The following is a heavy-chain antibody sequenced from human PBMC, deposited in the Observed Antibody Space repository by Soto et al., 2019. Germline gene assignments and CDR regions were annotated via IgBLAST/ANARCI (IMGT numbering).Heavy chain of an antibody. V-gene: IGHV1-46*01. Sequence: QVQLVQSGAEVKKPGASVKVSCKASGYTFTSYYMHWVRQAPGQGLEWMGIINPSGGSTSYAQKFQGRVNMTRDTSTSTVYMELSSLRSEDTAVYYCARDLMRGGQLERREDYWGQGTLVTVSS. CDR3: ARDLMRGGQLERREDY. J-gene: IGHJ4*02. CDR1: GYTFTSYY. CDR2: INPSGGST. D-gene: IGHD1-1*01.